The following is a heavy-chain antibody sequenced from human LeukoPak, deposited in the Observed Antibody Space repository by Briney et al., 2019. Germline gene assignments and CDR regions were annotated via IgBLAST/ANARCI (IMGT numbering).Heavy chain of an antibody. V-gene: IGHV4-34*01. CDR1: GVSFSGYY. D-gene: IGHD2-2*01. J-gene: IGHJ6*03. CDR2: INHSGRT. CDR3: ARAPSPSYYYYYMDV. Sequence: SETLSLTCAVYGVSFSGYYWSWIRQPPGKGLEWIGEINHSGRTNYNPSLKSRVTISVDTSKNQFSVKLSSVTAADTAVYYCARAPSPSYYYYYMDVWGKGTTVTVSS.